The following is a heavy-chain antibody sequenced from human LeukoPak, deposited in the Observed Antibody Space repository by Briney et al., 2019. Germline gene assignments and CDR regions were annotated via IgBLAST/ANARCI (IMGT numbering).Heavy chain of an antibody. CDR2: IYYSGST. J-gene: IGHJ6*02. Sequence: SQTLSLTCTVSGGSISSGGYYWSWIRQHPGKGLEWIGYIYYSGSTYYNPSLKSRVTISVDTSKNQFSLKLSSVTAADTAVYYCARHSPKNIGYSSSARYYYYGMDVWGQGTTVTVSS. D-gene: IGHD6-13*01. CDR3: ARHSPKNIGYSSSARYYYYGMDV. CDR1: GGSISSGGYY. V-gene: IGHV4-31*03.